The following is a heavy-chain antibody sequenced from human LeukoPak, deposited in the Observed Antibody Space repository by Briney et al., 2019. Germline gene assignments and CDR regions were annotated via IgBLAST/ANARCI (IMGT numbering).Heavy chain of an antibody. V-gene: IGHV4-39*01. CDR2: IYYSAST. Sequence: SIYYSASTYYNPSLKSRVTISEEKSKKQCSLKQSSVTAADTAVYYCARHAHSSGSYYFDYWGQGTLAPSPQ. D-gene: IGHD6-19*01. J-gene: IGHJ4*02. CDR3: ARHAHSSGSYYFDY.